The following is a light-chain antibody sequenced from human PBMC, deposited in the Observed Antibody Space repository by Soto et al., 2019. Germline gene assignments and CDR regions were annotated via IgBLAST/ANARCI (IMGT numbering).Light chain of an antibody. CDR1: QSVSGN. V-gene: IGKV3-15*01. CDR3: QQDSSWLGT. Sequence: EIVMTQSPSTLSVSPGERATLSCRASQSVSGNLAWYQQKPGQPPRLLIYGASTSATGIPARFSGRGSGTDFTLTSSRLQSEYFAVYYRQQDSSWLGTFGPGTKVDI. CDR2: GAS. J-gene: IGKJ3*01.